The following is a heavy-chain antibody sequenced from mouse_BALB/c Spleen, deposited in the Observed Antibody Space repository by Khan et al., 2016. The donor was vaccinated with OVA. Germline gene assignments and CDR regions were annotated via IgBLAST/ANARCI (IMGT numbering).Heavy chain of an antibody. V-gene: IGHV3-8*02. CDR2: ILYSGST. D-gene: IGHD2-14*01. J-gene: IGHJ3*01. CDR3: ARSTYRYAFAY. Sequence: EVQLQESGPSLVKPSQTLSLTCSVTGDSITSGYWCWIRKFPGNKLEYRGYILYSGSTYYNPPLKSRISITRHTSQTQYYLQLNSVTTEDTATYYCARSTYRYAFAYWGQGTLVTVSA. CDR1: GDSITSGY.